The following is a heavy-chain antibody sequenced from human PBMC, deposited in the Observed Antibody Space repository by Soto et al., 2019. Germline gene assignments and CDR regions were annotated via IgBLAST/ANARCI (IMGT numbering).Heavy chain of an antibody. V-gene: IGHV4-34*01. CDR1: GGSFSGYY. CDR2: INDRGSI. J-gene: IGHJ2*01. D-gene: IGHD3-9*01. Sequence: QVQLQQWGAGPLRPLETLSLTCGVSGGSFSGYYWAWIRQSPGKGLEWIGEINDRGSINYNPSLKSRVGISVDTSKNHYSLNLRSVTAADTAVYYCARESHDILTGPPWVWYFDLWGRGTRVTVSS. CDR3: ARESHDILTGPPWVWYFDL.